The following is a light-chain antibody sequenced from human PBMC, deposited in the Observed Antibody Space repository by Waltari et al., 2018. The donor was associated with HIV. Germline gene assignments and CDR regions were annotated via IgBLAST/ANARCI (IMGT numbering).Light chain of an antibody. Sequence: LTQPPSASGTPGQTVTISCSGSTPNIGSNYVYWFQQFPGTAPRLLIYKNDQRPSGVPDRFSGSKSGTSASLAISWLRSEDEADYYCAAWDNSLGAWLFGGGAKLTVL. V-gene: IGLV1-47*01. CDR1: TPNIGSNY. CDR3: AAWDNSLGAWL. CDR2: KND. J-gene: IGLJ3*02.